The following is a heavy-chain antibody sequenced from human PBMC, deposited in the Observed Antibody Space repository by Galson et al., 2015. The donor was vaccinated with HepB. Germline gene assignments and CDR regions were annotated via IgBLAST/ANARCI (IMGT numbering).Heavy chain of an antibody. CDR2: IYGDGKTT. J-gene: IGHJ4*02. Sequence: LRLSCAASEFTFSTYSMNWVRQAPGKGLEWVSHIYGDGKTTIYADSVKGRFTVSRDNAKNTLYLQMNSLRAEDTAVYYCARGGCSSTSCLDSWGQGTLVTVSS. CDR3: ARGGCSSTSCLDS. V-gene: IGHV3-74*01. CDR1: EFTFSTYS. D-gene: IGHD2-2*01.